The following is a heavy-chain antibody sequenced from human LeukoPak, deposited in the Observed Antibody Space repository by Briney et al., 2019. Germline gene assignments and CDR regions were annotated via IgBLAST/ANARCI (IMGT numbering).Heavy chain of an antibody. CDR1: GYTFTSYG. V-gene: IGHV1-69*06. D-gene: IGHD3-22*01. J-gene: IGHJ4*02. CDR3: ASLNYYDTSGYFDY. CDR2: IIPMFGTA. Sequence: SVKVSCKASGYTFTSYGITWVRQAPGQGLEWMGGIIPMFGTANYAQKFQDRVTITADKSTSTDYMELSSLRSEDTAVYYCASLNYYDTSGYFDYWGQGTLVTVSS.